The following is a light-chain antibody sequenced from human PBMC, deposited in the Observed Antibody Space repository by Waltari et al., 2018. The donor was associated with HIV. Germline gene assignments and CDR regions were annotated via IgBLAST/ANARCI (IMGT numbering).Light chain of an antibody. Sequence: DIQMTQSPSSLSASVGGRVTITCRASHTIGPSVNWYRQKAGKAPDLLISSASIVQSGVPSRFSGSGSGADFTLTITDLQPGDFASYFCQQSNTSPWTFGQGTRLEIK. CDR3: QQSNTSPWT. CDR1: HTIGPS. CDR2: SAS. J-gene: IGKJ1*01. V-gene: IGKV1-39*01.